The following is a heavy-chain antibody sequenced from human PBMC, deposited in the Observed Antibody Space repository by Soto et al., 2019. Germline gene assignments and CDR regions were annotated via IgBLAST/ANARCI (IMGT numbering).Heavy chain of an antibody. Sequence: QVQLVQSGAEVKKPGASVKISCKASGYTFTKYTINWVGRALGQRLEWMGWINPDNGNTKSSQNFQDRVIITRDTTASTAYMDLSSLRSEDTAVYYCARGIATGQLDPWGQGTLVTVSS. J-gene: IGHJ5*02. CDR1: GYTFTKYT. CDR2: INPDNGNT. CDR3: ARGIATGQLDP. D-gene: IGHD2-15*01. V-gene: IGHV1-3*01.